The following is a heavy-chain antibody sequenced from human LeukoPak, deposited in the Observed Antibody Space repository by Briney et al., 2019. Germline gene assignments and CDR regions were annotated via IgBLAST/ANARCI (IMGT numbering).Heavy chain of an antibody. V-gene: IGHV4-34*01. CDR2: INHSGST. J-gene: IGHJ4*02. CDR1: GGSFSGYY. Sequence: PSETLSLTCAVYGGSFSGYYWSWIRQPPGKGLEWIGEINHSGSTNYNPSLKSRVTISVDTSKNQFSLKLSSVTAADTAVYYCARGRRYDSSGYYYVGNYWGQGTLVTVSS. D-gene: IGHD3-22*01. CDR3: ARGRRYDSSGYYYVGNY.